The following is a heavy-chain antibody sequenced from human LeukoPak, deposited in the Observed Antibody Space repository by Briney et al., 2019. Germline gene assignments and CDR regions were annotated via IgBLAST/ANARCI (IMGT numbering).Heavy chain of an antibody. V-gene: IGHV4-4*02. D-gene: IGHD3-3*01. CDR1: GGSISSSNW. J-gene: IGHJ6*02. CDR2: IYHSGST. Sequence: SETLSLTCAVSGGSISSSNWWSWVRQPPGQGLAWIGEIYHSGSTNYNPSLKSRVTISVDKSKNQFSLKLSSVTAADTAVYYCARTPYYDFWSGYIRPGGYGMDVWGQGTTVTVSS. CDR3: ARTPYYDFWSGYIRPGGYGMDV.